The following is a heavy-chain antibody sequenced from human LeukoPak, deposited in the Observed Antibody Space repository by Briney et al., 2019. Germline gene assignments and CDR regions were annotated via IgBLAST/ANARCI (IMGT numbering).Heavy chain of an antibody. V-gene: IGHV3-30-3*01. CDR1: GFTFSSYA. Sequence: GGSLRLSYAASGFTFSSYAMHWVRQAPGKGLEWVAIISYDGNNIYYADSVKGRFTISRDNSKNTLYLQMNSLTAEDTAVYYCAKDYNVGAGATFFDYWGQGTLVTVSS. D-gene: IGHD1-26*01. J-gene: IGHJ4*02. CDR2: ISYDGNNI. CDR3: AKDYNVGAGATFFDY.